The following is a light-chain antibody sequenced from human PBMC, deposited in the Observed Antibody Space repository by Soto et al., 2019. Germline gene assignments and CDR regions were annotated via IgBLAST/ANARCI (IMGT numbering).Light chain of an antibody. CDR2: TAS. V-gene: IGKV1-39*01. CDR1: QSIMSD. CDR3: QQGFSYPRT. Sequence: SQSLGSLSTSVGVRVTITSRASQSIMSDLNWYQQRPGKAPKLLIYTASTLESGVPSRFSGSGSGTDFTLTISNLQPEDFATYYCQQGFSYPRTFGLGTKVDIK. J-gene: IGKJ1*01.